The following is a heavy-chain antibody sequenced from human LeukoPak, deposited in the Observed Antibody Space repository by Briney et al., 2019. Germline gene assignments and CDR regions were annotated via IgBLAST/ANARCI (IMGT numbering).Heavy chain of an antibody. D-gene: IGHD3-22*01. Sequence: PGGSLRLSCAASGFTFSSYGMHWVRQAPGKGLEWVAVIWFDGSNKYYADSVKGRFTISRDNSKNTLYLQMNSLRGEDTAVYYCARPDYDSSGYADYWGQGTLVTVSS. V-gene: IGHV3-33*01. CDR1: GFTFSSYG. J-gene: IGHJ4*02. CDR2: IWFDGSNK. CDR3: ARPDYDSSGYADY.